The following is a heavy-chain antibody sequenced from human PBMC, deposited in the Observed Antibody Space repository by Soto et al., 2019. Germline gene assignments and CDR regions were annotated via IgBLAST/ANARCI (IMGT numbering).Heavy chain of an antibody. J-gene: IGHJ4*02. CDR1: GFTVSNYW. CDR3: ASVLTGPFDY. CDR2: IKQEGSEK. D-gene: IGHD3-9*01. Sequence: EVQLVESGGGLVQPGGSLRLSCAASGFTVSNYWMSWVRQAPGKGLEWVANIKQEGSEKYYVDSVKGRFTISRDNAKNSLYLQMNSLRAEDTAVYHCASVLTGPFDYWGQGTLVTVSS. V-gene: IGHV3-7*01.